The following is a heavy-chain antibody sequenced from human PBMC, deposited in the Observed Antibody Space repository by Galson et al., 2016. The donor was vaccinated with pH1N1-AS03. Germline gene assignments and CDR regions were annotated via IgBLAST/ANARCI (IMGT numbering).Heavy chain of an antibody. CDR3: VRGSSYYFDS. CDR1: GFTLRTYD. CDR2: NRYYGSSE. D-gene: IGHD3-10*01. Sequence: SLRLSCAASGFTLRTYDMHWVRQAPGKGLEWVGINRYYGSSEYYGDSMKGRISISRDNSQNTISLRMNSLRVEDTAVYYCVRGSSYYFDSWGQGTLVIVSS. V-gene: IGHV3-33*01. J-gene: IGHJ4*02.